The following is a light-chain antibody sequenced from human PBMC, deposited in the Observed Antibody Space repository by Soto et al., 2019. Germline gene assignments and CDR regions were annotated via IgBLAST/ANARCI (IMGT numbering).Light chain of an antibody. CDR1: QSVGYF. V-gene: IGKV3-11*01. CDR3: HQRSNWLFS. CDR2: DAS. J-gene: IGKJ3*01. Sequence: IVLTQSPVTLSLSPGERATLSCRASQSVGYFLAWYKQKPVQVPRLLISDASNSATGIPARFSGSGSGTDFTLTISSLEPEDFAVEYCHQRSNWLFSFGPGTTVDV.